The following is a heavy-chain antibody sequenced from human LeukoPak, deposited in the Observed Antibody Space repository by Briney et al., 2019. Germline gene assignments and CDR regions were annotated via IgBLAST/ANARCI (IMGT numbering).Heavy chain of an antibody. CDR2: IHNYETTE. D-gene: IGHD1-26*01. Sequence: GGSLRLSCAASGFTFSSFGMHWVRQTPGKGLEWVTFIHNYETTEYYADSVKGRFTISRDNSKNTVYLQMNSLRVEDTAVYYCAKDDPTGRYLWGQGTLVTVSS. CDR1: GFTFSSFG. J-gene: IGHJ4*02. V-gene: IGHV3-30*02. CDR3: AKDDPTGRYL.